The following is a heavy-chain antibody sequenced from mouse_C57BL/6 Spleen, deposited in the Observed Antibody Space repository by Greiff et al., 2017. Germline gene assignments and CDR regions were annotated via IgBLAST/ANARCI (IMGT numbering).Heavy chain of an antibody. Sequence: VKLMESGAELVRPGASVKLSCKASGYTFTDYYINWVKQRPGQGLEWIARIYPGSGNTYYNEKFKGKATLTAEKSSSTAYMQHSSLTSEDAAVYFCARRADWDDYWGQGTTLTVSS. J-gene: IGHJ2*01. CDR2: IYPGSGNT. CDR1: GYTFTDYY. V-gene: IGHV1-76*01. CDR3: ARRADWDDY. D-gene: IGHD4-1*01.